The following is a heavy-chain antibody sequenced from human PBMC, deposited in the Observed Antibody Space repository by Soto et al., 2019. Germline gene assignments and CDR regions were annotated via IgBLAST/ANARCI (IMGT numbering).Heavy chain of an antibody. Sequence: SETLSLTCAVYGGSFSGYYWSWIRQPPGKGLEWIGEINHSGSTNYNPSLKSRVTISVDTSKNQISLNLNSVTAADTAVYYCARGVGPNTGVRIYGMDVWGQGTTVTVSS. V-gene: IGHV4-34*01. CDR2: INHSGST. J-gene: IGHJ6*02. CDR1: GGSFSGYY. D-gene: IGHD3-10*02. CDR3: ARGVGPNTGVRIYGMDV.